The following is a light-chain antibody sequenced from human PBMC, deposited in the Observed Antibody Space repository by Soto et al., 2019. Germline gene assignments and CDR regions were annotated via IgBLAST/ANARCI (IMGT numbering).Light chain of an antibody. CDR2: DNN. CDR3: QSYDSSLSAWV. V-gene: IGLV1-40*01. CDR1: RSNIGAGYD. Sequence: QSVLTQPPSVSGAPGQRVTISCTGSRSNIGAGYDVHWYHQLPGTAPKLLIYDNNSRPSGIPDRFSAYKSGTSASLAITGLQAEDEADYYCQSYDSSLSAWVFGGGTKVTVL. J-gene: IGLJ3*02.